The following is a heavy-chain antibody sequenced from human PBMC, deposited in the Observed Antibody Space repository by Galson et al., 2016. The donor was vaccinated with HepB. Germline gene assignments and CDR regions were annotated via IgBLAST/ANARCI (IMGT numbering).Heavy chain of an antibody. D-gene: IGHD6-13*01. J-gene: IGHJ4*02. V-gene: IGHV4-39*01. CDR1: GGSISSGTYY. CDR2: ICSGGRT. Sequence: ETLSLTCTVSGGSISSGTYYWGWIRQPPGKGLEWLGTICSGGRTYYNPSLMSRLTISVDTSKNQFSLRLSSVTAADTAVYYCARHGRTAAVEFDYWGQGTLXTVSS. CDR3: ARHGRTAAVEFDY.